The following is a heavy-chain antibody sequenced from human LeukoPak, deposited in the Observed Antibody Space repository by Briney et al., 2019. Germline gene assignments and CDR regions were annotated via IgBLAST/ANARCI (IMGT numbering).Heavy chain of an antibody. V-gene: IGHV4-39*01. J-gene: IGHJ5*02. D-gene: IGHD3-22*01. CDR3: ATQVIFDDNSGYYPGWFDP. CDR2: IYYSGST. Sequence: SETLSLTCTVSGGSISSYYWGWIRQPPGQGLQWIGNIYYSGSTYSNPSLKSRVTISVDTSKNQFSLKLSSVTAADTAVYYCATQVIFDDNSGYYPGWFDPWGQGTLVTVSS. CDR1: GGSISSYY.